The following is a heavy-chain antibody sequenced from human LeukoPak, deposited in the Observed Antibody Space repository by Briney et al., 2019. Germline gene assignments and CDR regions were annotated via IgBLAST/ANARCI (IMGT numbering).Heavy chain of an antibody. CDR3: ARDWYCSGGSCYDCFDP. CDR1: GYTFTSYG. Sequence: ASVKVSCKASGYTFTSYGVSWVRQAPGQGLEWMGWISTYNGDTNYAQKLQGRVTMTTDTSTSTAYMELGSLRSDDTAVYYCARDWYCSGGSCYDCFDPWGQETLVTVSS. CDR2: ISTYNGDT. V-gene: IGHV1-18*01. D-gene: IGHD2-15*01. J-gene: IGHJ5*02.